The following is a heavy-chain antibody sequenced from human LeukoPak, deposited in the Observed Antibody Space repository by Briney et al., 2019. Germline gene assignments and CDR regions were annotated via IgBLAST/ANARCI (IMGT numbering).Heavy chain of an antibody. CDR3: ARDGAIASS. Sequence: GGSLRLSCAASGFTFSTYWMSWVRQAPGKGLEWVSYISSSSSTIYYADSVKGRFTISRDNAKSSLYLQMNSLRAEDTAVYYCARDGAIASSWGQGTLVTVSS. D-gene: IGHD3-3*02. CDR1: GFTFSTYW. V-gene: IGHV3-48*01. J-gene: IGHJ4*02. CDR2: ISSSSSTI.